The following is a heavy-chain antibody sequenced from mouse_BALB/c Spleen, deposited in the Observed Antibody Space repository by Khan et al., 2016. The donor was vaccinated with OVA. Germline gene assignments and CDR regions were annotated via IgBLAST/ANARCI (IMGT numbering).Heavy chain of an antibody. J-gene: IGHJ3*01. CDR2: INPSDSER. CDR3: TRREKYGYDPSWFAY. CDR1: GYTFTSYW. V-gene: IGHV1-61*01. D-gene: IGHD2-2*01. Sequence: QVQLQQPGAELVRPGASVKLSCKASGYTFTSYWMNWVRQRPGQGLEWVGKINPSDSERHYNQMFKDKATLTVDKSSGTAYLQLSSLTSEDSAVYYCTRREKYGYDPSWFAYWGQGTLVTVSA.